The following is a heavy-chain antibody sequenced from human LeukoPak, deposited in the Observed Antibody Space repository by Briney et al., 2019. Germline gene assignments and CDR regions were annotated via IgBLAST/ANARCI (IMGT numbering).Heavy chain of an antibody. CDR1: GFTFGTYD. D-gene: IGHD1-26*01. Sequence: GGSLRLSCAASGFTFGTYDMHWVRQAPGKGLEWVAFIRYDGSVKFYADSVKGRFTIYRDNSKNTLYLQMNSLSAEDTAVYYCAKRGGSFIGYFDYWGQGTLVTVSS. CDR2: IRYDGSVK. J-gene: IGHJ4*02. V-gene: IGHV3-30*02. CDR3: AKRGGSFIGYFDY.